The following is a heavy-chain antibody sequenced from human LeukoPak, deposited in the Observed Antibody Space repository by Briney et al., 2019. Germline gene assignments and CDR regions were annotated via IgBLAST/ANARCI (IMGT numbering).Heavy chain of an antibody. D-gene: IGHD3-22*01. CDR1: GFTFDDYA. CDR2: ISWNSGRI. CDR3: ARDHYYDSSGYHYFDS. V-gene: IGHV3-9*01. Sequence: GGSLRLSCAASGFTFDDYAMHWVRQAPGKGLEWVSGISWNSGRIGYADSVKGRLTISRDNAENSLYLQMNSLRAEDTALYYCARDHYYDSSGYHYFDSWGQGTLVTVSS. J-gene: IGHJ4*02.